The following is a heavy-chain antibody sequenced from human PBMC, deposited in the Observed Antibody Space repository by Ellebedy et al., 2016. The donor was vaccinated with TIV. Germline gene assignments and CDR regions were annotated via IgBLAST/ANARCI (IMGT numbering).Heavy chain of an antibody. CDR2: ISAYTGNT. V-gene: IGHV1-18*04. D-gene: IGHD4-17*01. CDR3: ARFVDGDYEDY. CDR1: GYTFTGHG. Sequence: AASVKVSCKASGYTFTGHGISWVRQAPGQGLEWMGWISAYTGNTNYAQKVQGRVTMTTDTPTTTAYMELRSLRSDDTAVYYCARFVDGDYEDYWGQGALVTVSS. J-gene: IGHJ4*02.